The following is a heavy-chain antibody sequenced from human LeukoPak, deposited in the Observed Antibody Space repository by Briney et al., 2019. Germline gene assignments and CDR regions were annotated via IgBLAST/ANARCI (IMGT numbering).Heavy chain of an antibody. V-gene: IGHV3-23*01. CDR3: AKPISGGLAVTADWFAP. J-gene: IGHJ5*01. CDR2: INANSGTR. Sequence: GGSLRLPCEASGFAFSFFAMSWLRQAPGKGLEWVSTINANSGTRSYAASVRGRFTISRDNSKNTLYLQLNTLRADDTAVYYCAKPISGGLAVTADWFAPWGQGTLVVVSS. D-gene: IGHD6-19*01. CDR1: GFAFSFFA.